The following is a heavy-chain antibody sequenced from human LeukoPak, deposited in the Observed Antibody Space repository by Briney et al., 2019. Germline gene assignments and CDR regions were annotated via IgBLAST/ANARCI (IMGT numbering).Heavy chain of an antibody. D-gene: IGHD2-21*01. CDR3: ARDRIEGATSDFDY. CDR2: ISSSSSTI. J-gene: IGHJ4*02. V-gene: IGHV3-48*01. CDR1: GFTFSSYS. Sequence: PGGSLRLSCAASGFTFSSYSMNWVRQAPGKGLEWVSYISSSSSTIYYADSVKGRFTISRDNAKNSLYLQLNSLTAEDTAVYYCARDRIEGATSDFDYWGQGTLVTVSS.